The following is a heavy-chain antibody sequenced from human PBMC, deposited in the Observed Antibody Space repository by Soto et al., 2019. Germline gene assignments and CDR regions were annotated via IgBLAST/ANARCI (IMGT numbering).Heavy chain of an antibody. J-gene: IGHJ4*02. Sequence: QLQLQESGSGLVKPSQTLSLTCAVSVGSISSGGYSWSWLRQPPGKGLECIGYIYHSGRTYYNPSLKSRVTISVDRSNNQFSLKLSSVPAADTAVYYCASGLVTTIHYWGQGTLVTVSS. CDR2: IYHSGRT. D-gene: IGHD4-17*01. V-gene: IGHV4-30-2*01. CDR3: ASGLVTTIHY. CDR1: VGSISSGGYS.